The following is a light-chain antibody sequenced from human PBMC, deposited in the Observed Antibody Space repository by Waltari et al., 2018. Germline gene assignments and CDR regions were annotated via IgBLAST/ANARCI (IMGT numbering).Light chain of an antibody. CDR3: QQYNNWPYT. V-gene: IGKV3-15*01. CDR1: QSILTN. CDR2: AAS. Sequence: EIVMTQSPAILSVSPGDRATLSCRANQSILTNLAWYQQKPAQAPRLLMYAASNRATGLPDRFSGSGSGTYFTFTISSLHPEDFALYYCQQYNNWPYTFGQGTKLEIK. J-gene: IGKJ2*01.